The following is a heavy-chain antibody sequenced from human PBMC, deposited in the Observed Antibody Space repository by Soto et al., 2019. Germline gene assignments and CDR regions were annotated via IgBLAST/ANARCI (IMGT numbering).Heavy chain of an antibody. D-gene: IGHD2-15*01. CDR1: GGTFSSYA. V-gene: IGHV1-69*01. CDR2: IIPIFGTA. CDR3: AANHCSGGSCYSAGFDP. Sequence: QVQLVQSGAEVKKPGSSVKVSCKASGGTFSSYAISWVRQAPGQGLEWMGGIIPIFGTANYAQKFQGRVTITADESTSTAYIELSSLRSEDTAVYYCAANHCSGGSCYSAGFDPWGQGTLVTVSS. J-gene: IGHJ5*02.